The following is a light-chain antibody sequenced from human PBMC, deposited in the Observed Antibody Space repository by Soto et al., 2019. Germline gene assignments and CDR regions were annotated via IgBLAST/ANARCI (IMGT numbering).Light chain of an antibody. CDR2: DAS. CDR3: QQYNSYSTWT. V-gene: IGKV1-5*01. CDR1: QSISSW. J-gene: IGKJ1*01. Sequence: DIQMTQSPSAISSSLGYRVTITFRASQSISSWFAWYQQKPGKAPKLLIYDASSLESGVPSRFSGSGSGTEFTLTISSLQPDDFATYYCQQYNSYSTWTFGQGTKVDIK.